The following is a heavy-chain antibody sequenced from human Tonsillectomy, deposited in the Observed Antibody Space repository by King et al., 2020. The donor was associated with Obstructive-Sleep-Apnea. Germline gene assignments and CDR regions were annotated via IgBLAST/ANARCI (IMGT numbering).Heavy chain of an antibody. CDR1: GVTFSEYY. CDR3: ARDHIPAADIGGRVH. Sequence: VQLVESGGGLVKPGGSLRLSCAASGVTFSEYYMKWIRQAPGTGLEWLSSISSSGTTKHYANSVKGRVTISRDNAKNSLYLQMNGLRAEDTAVYYCARDHIPAADIGGRVHWGQGTLVTVSS. J-gene: IGHJ1*01. CDR2: ISSSGTTK. D-gene: IGHD6-13*01. V-gene: IGHV3-11*01.